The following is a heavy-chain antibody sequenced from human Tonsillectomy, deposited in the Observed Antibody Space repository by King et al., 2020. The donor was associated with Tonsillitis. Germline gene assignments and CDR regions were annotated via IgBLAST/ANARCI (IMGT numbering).Heavy chain of an antibody. V-gene: IGHV4-59*01. CDR1: GGSISSYY. CDR2: IYYSGST. Sequence: LQLQESGPGLVKPSETLSLTCTVSGGSISSYYWSWIRQPPGKGLEWSGYIYYSGSTNYNPSLKSRVTISVDTSKNQFSLKLSSVTAADTAVYYCARGRGYQLPGNYSSYYGMDVWGQGTTVTVSS. D-gene: IGHD2-2*01. CDR3: ARGRGYQLPGNYSSYYGMDV. J-gene: IGHJ6*02.